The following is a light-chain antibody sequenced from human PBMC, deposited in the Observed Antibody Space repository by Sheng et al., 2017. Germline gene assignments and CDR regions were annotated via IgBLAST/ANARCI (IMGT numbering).Light chain of an antibody. J-gene: IGKJ2*01. CDR1: ETIAGH. CDR3: QQSFSSPHT. CDR2: AAS. Sequence: DIHMTQSPSSLSASVGDRVTITCRASETIAGHLNWYQQKPGKAPKLLIYAASSLQSGVPSRFSGSGSGTDFTLTISSLQPEDFATYFCQQSFSSPHTFGQGTKLEI. V-gene: IGKV1-39*01.